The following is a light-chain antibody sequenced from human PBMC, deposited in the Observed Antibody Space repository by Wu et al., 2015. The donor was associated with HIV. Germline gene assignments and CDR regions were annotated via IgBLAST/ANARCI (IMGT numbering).Light chain of an antibody. V-gene: IGKV3-15*01. J-gene: IGKJ4*01. CDR1: QSVSSN. Sequence: EIVMTQSPATLSVSPGERATLSCRASQSVSSNLAWYQQKPGQAPRLLIYGASTRATAIPARFSGSGSGTDFTLTISRLEPEDSAVYYCQQRSNWPPGLTFGGGTKVEIK. CDR3: QQRSNWPPGLT. CDR2: GAS.